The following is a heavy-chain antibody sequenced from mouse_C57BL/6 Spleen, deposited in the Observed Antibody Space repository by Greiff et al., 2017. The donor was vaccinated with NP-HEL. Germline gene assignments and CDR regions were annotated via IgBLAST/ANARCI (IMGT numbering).Heavy chain of an antibody. CDR1: GYTFNDYY. CDR2: IYPGSGNT. CDR3: ARSWYCSSFEC. J-gene: IGHJ2*01. D-gene: IGHD1-1*01. Sequence: VMLVESGAELVRPGASVKLSCKASGYTFNDYYINWVKQRPGQGLEWIARIYPGSGNTYYNEKFKGKATLTAETSSSTAYMQLSSLTSEDSAVDFCARSWYCSSFECWGKGTTLTVAS. V-gene: IGHV1-76*01.